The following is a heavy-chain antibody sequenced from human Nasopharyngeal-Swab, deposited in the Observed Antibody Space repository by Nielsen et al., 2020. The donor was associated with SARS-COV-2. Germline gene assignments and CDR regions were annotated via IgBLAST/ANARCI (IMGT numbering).Heavy chain of an antibody. D-gene: IGHD3-10*01. CDR3: ATVFAYYGSGRPIDY. V-gene: IGHV1-24*01. J-gene: IGHJ4*02. CDR1: GYTLTDLS. CDR2: FDPEDGET. Sequence: ASVKVSCKVSGYTLTDLSMNWVRQAPGKGLEWMGGFDPEDGETIYAQKFQGRVTMTEDTSTDTAYMELSSLRSEDTAVYYCATVFAYYGSGRPIDYWGQGTLVTVSS.